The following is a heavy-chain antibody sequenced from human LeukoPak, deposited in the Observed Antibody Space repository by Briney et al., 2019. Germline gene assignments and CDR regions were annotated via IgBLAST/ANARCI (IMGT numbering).Heavy chain of an antibody. Sequence: SETLSLTCTVSGGSISSYYWSWIRQPPGKGLEWIGYIYYSGSTNYNPSLKSRVTISVDTSKNQFSLKLSSVTAADTAVYYCARGTEMATMGSWFDPWGQGTLVTVSS. CDR1: GGSISSYY. J-gene: IGHJ5*02. D-gene: IGHD5-24*01. CDR3: ARGTEMATMGSWFDP. V-gene: IGHV4-59*01. CDR2: IYYSGST.